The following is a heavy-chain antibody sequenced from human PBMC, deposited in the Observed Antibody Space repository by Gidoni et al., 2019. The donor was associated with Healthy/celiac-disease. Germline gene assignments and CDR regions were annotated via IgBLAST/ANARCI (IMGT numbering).Heavy chain of an antibody. V-gene: IGHV1-69*01. J-gene: IGHJ6*02. CDR3: ARDRGSCSSTSCYHYYYYGMDV. CDR2: IIAIFGTA. D-gene: IGHD2-2*01. Sequence: QVQLVQSGVEVKKPGSSVKVSCKASGGTFSSYAISWVRQAPGQGLEWMGGIIAIFGTANYAQKFQGRVTITADESTSTAYMELSSLRSEDTAVYYCARDRGSCSSTSCYHYYYYGMDVWGQGTTVTVSS. CDR1: GGTFSSYA.